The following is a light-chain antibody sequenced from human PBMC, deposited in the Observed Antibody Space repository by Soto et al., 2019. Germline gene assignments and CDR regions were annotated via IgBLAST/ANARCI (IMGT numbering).Light chain of an antibody. V-gene: IGKV1-17*01. CDR1: QGIRND. Sequence: IQMTQSPSFLSASVGDRVTITCRASQGIRNDLGWYQQKPGKAPKLLIYDASSLESGVPSRFSGSGSGTEFTLTISSLQPDDFATYYCQQYNSYSPWTFSQGTKVDIK. CDR3: QQYNSYSPWT. J-gene: IGKJ1*01. CDR2: DAS.